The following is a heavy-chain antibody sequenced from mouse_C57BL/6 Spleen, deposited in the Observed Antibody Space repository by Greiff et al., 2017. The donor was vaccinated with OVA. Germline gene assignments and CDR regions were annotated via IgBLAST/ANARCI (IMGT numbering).Heavy chain of an antibody. CDR2: ISSGSSTI. Sequence: EVMLVESGGGLVKPGGSLKLSCAASGFTFSDYGMHWVRQAPEKGLEWVAYISSGSSTIYYADTGKGRFTISRDNAKNTLFLQMTSLRSEDTAMFYCANYEYGRGYFDVWGTGTTVTVSS. V-gene: IGHV5-17*01. CDR1: GFTFSDYG. J-gene: IGHJ1*03. D-gene: IGHD2-4*01. CDR3: ANYEYGRGYFDV.